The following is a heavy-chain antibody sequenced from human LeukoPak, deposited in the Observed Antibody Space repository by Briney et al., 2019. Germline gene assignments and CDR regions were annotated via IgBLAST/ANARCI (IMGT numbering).Heavy chain of an antibody. J-gene: IGHJ4*02. CDR1: GFTFGAYT. V-gene: IGHV3-21*01. CDR3: ARDPSGRAAGGRGDY. D-gene: IGHD6-13*01. Sequence: PGGSLRLSCAASGFTFGAYTMNWVRQAPGKGLEWVTCIFSRSESILYADSVKGRFTISRDNAKNSLYLQMDSLRAEDTAVYYCARDPSGRAAGGRGDYWGQGTLVTVSS. CDR2: IFSRSESI.